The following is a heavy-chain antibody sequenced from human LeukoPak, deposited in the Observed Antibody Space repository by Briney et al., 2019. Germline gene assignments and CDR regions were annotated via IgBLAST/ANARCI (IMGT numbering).Heavy chain of an antibody. V-gene: IGHV4-4*07. D-gene: IGHD3-16*01. CDR3: ARVGDYALKD. J-gene: IGHJ4*02. Sequence: PSETLSLTCSVSGASISNYYWSWIRQPAGKGLEFIGLFYNSGSTNCNPSLKSRVTMSVDTSKNQFSLKLSSVTAADTAAYYCARVGDYALKDWGQGTLVTVSS. CDR1: GASISNYY. CDR2: FYNSGST.